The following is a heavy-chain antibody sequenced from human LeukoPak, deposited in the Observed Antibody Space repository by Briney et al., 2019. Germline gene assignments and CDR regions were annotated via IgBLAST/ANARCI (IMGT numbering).Heavy chain of an antibody. J-gene: IGHJ4*02. Sequence: SDTLSLTCSVSGRSLSIHYWIWIRQPPGEARELIGYIHHTGSPFYNPSLRSRDTISLDTYKHQLSLKLPSMTCADTAVYYCASFSAGCRTSSCYLIYWGQGTLVTVS. CDR3: ASFSAGCRTSSCYLIY. CDR1: GRSLSIHY. D-gene: IGHD2-2*01. V-gene: IGHV4-59*07. CDR2: IHHTGSP.